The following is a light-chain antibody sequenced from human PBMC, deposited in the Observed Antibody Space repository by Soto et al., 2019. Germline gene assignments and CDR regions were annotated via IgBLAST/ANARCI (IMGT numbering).Light chain of an antibody. V-gene: IGLV1-44*01. J-gene: IGLJ3*02. CDR3: AAWDDSLNWV. CDR2: SDN. Sequence: QPVLTQPPSASGTPGQRVTISCSGSASNIGSNTVNWYQQLPGTAPKMLIRSDNQRPSGVPDRFSGSKSGTSASLAISGLQSEDEAVYSCAAWDDSLNWVFGGGTKLTVL. CDR1: ASNIGSNT.